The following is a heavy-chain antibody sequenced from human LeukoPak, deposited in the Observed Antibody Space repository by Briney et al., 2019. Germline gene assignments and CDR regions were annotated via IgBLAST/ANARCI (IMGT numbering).Heavy chain of an antibody. D-gene: IGHD3-22*01. CDR2: ISGSGGST. V-gene: IGHV3-23*01. J-gene: IGHJ4*02. CDR3: ARAPRYYYDSSGPLDY. CDR1: GFTFSSYA. Sequence: GGSLRLSCAASGFTFSSYAMSWVRQAPGKGLEWVSAISGSGGSTYYADSVKGRFTISRDNSKNTLYLQMNSLRSEDTAVYYCARAPRYYYDSSGPLDYWGQGTLVTVSS.